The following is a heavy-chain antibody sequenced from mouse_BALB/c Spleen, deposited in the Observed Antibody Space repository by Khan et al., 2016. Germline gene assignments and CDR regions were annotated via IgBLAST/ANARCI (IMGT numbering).Heavy chain of an antibody. V-gene: IGHV3-6*02. D-gene: IGHD1-1*01. CDR1: GYSITSGYY. CDR3: ARDGSSSWFAY. Sequence: EVQLQESGPGLVKPSQSLSLTCSVTGYSITSGYYWNWIRQFPGNKLEWMGYISYDGSNNYNPSLKNRISITRDTSKNQFFLKLNSETTEDTATYYCARDGSSSWFAYGGQGTLVTVSA. CDR2: ISYDGSN. J-gene: IGHJ3*01.